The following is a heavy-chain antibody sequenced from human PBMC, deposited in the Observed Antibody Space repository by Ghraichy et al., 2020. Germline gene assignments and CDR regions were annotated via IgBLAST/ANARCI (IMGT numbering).Heavy chain of an antibody. CDR3: AKALKTYYYDSSGYYPNWFDP. Sequence: GGSLRLSCAASGFTFSSYAMSWVRQAPGKGLEWVSAISGSGGSTYYADSVKGRFTISRDNSKNTLYLQMNSLRAEDTAVYYCAKALKTYYYDSSGYYPNWFDPWGQGTLVTVSS. J-gene: IGHJ5*02. CDR2: ISGSGGST. CDR1: GFTFSSYA. V-gene: IGHV3-23*01. D-gene: IGHD3-22*01.